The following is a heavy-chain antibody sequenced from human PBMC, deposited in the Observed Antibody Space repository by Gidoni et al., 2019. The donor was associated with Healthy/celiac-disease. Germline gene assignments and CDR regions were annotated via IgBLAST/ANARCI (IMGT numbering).Heavy chain of an antibody. D-gene: IGHD6-13*01. V-gene: IGHV4-34*01. CDR3: ARVGQGSSWYFSYYYGMDV. CDR2: INHSGST. CDR1: GGSFSGYY. Sequence: QVQLQPWGAGLLKPSETLSLTCAVYGGSFSGYYWSWIRQPPGKGLEWMGEINHSGSTNYNPSLKSRVTISVDTSKNQFSLKLSSVTAADTAVYYCARVGQGSSWYFSYYYGMDVWGQGTTVTVSS. J-gene: IGHJ6*02.